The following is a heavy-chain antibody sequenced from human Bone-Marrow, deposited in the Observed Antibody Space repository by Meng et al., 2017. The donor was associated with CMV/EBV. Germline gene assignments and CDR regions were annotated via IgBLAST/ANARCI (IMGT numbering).Heavy chain of an antibody. J-gene: IGHJ4*02. V-gene: IGHV3-21*01. Sequence: GGSLRFSCTASGFTFSSYSMNWVRQAPGKGLEWVSSISSSSSYIYYADSVKGRFTISRDNAKNSLHLQMNNLRAEDTAIYYCVQTVDWGQGPRVTGSS. CDR3: VQTVD. CDR2: ISSSSSYI. D-gene: IGHD5-24*01. CDR1: GFTFSSYS.